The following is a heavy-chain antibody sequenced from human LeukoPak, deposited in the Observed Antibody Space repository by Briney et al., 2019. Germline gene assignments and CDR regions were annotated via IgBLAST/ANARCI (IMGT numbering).Heavy chain of an antibody. CDR2: ISYDGGNK. CDR1: GFTFSSYA. V-gene: IGHV3-30-3*01. Sequence: GGSLRLSCAASGFTFSSYAMHWVRQAPGKGLEWVAVISYDGGNKYYADSVKGRFTISRDNSKNTLYLQMNSLRAEDTAVYYCARPSASVATPSYFDYWGQGTLVTVSS. J-gene: IGHJ4*02. CDR3: ARPSASVATPSYFDY. D-gene: IGHD5-12*01.